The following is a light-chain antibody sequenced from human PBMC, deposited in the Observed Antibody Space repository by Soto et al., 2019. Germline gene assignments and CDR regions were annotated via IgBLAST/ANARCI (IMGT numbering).Light chain of an antibody. CDR1: QSVGNNY. CDR2: DAS. V-gene: IGKV3-20*01. J-gene: IGKJ1*01. Sequence: EIVLTQSPGTLSLSPGERATLSCRASQSVGNNYLAWYQQKPGQGPRLLIYDASSRATGIPDRFSGSASGTDFPLTISRLEPEDFAVYYCQQYVGSPSMFGQGTKVEI. CDR3: QQYVGSPSM.